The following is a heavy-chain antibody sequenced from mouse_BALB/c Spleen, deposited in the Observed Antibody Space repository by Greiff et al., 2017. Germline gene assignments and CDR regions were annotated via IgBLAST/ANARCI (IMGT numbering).Heavy chain of an antibody. CDR3: ARDRYDWFAD. D-gene: IGHD2-14*01. J-gene: IGHJ3*01. CDR1: GFNIKDYY. CDR2: IDPENGNT. V-gene: IGHV14-1*02. Sequence: EVQLQQSGAELVRPGALVKLSCKASGFNIKDYYMHWVKQRPEQGLEWIGWIDPENGNTIYDPKFQGKASITADTSSNTAYLQLSSLTSEDTAVYYCARDRYDWFADWGQGTLVTVSA.